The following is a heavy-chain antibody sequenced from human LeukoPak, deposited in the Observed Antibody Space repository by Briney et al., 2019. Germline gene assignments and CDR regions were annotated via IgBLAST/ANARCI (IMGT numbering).Heavy chain of an antibody. Sequence: SETLSLTCTVSGGSISSYYWSWIRQPPGKGLEWIGYIYTSGSTNYNPSLKSRVTISVDTSKNQFSLKLSSVTDADTAVYYCARHVYCSSSSCYSGWVVGAFDIWGQGTMVTVSS. CDR2: IYTSGST. D-gene: IGHD2-2*02. V-gene: IGHV4-4*09. J-gene: IGHJ3*02. CDR1: GGSISSYY. CDR3: ARHVYCSSSSCYSGWVVGAFDI.